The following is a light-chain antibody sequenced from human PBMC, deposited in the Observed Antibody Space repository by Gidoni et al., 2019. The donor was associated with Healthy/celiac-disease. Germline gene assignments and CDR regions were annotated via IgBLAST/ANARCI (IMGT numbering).Light chain of an antibody. Sequence: QSVLTQPPSASGTHGQRVTIPCSGSSSNIGSNTVNWYQQLPGTAPKLLIYSNTQRPSGVPDRFSGSKSGTSASLAISGLQSEDEADYYCAAWDDSLNGYVFGTGTKVTVL. CDR1: SSNIGSNT. J-gene: IGLJ1*01. CDR3: AAWDDSLNGYV. V-gene: IGLV1-44*01. CDR2: SNT.